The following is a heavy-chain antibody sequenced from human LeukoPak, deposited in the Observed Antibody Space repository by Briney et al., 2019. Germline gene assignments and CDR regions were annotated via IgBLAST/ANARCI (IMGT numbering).Heavy chain of an antibody. CDR2: INHSGSS. V-gene: IGHV4-34*01. D-gene: IGHD3-22*01. J-gene: IGHJ3*02. Sequence: SETLSLTCAVYGGSFSGYYWSWVRQPPGKGLEGMGEINHSGSSNYNTDLTSRGTISVDTSKNQFSLKLSSVTAADTAVYYCARAAGTYYYDSSGSPDAFDIWGQGTMVTVSS. CDR3: ARAAGTYYYDSSGSPDAFDI. CDR1: GGSFSGYY.